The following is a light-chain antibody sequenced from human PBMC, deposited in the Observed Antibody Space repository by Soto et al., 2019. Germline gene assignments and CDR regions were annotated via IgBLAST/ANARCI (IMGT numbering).Light chain of an antibody. J-gene: IGLJ1*01. CDR3: KSYAGSNTYV. CDR2: EVS. V-gene: IGLV2-14*01. CDR1: SSDVGAYNY. Sequence: QSVLTQPASVSGSPGQSVAISCTGTSSDVGAYNYVSWYQQHPGKAPKLLLSEVSNRPSGVSDRFSGSKSGNTASLTVSGLQAADEADYFCKSYAGSNTYVFGSGTKLTVL.